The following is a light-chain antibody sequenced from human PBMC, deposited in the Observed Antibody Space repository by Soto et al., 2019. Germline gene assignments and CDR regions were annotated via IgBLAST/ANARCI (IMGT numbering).Light chain of an antibody. CDR3: AAWDDSLNGL. Sequence: QSVLTQPPSASWTPGQRVTISCSGSSSNIGSNTVNWYQQLPGTAPKLLIYSNNQRPSGVPDRFSGSKSGTSASLAISGLQSEDEADYYCAAWDDSLNGLFGTGTKVTVL. J-gene: IGLJ1*01. CDR1: SSNIGSNT. V-gene: IGLV1-44*01. CDR2: SNN.